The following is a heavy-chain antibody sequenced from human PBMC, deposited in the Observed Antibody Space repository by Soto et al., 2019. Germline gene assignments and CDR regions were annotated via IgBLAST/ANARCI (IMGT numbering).Heavy chain of an antibody. CDR2: IKSKTDGGTT. Sequence: EVPLVESGGGLVKPGGSLRLSCAASGFTFSNAWMNWVRQAPGKGLEWVGRIKSKTDGGTTDYAAPVKGRFTISRDDSKNTLYLQMYSLQTGDTAVHYCSTRLYGSGHYYFSWGQGTLVTISP. CDR1: GFTFSNAW. CDR3: STRLYGSGHYYFS. J-gene: IGHJ5*02. D-gene: IGHD3-10*01. V-gene: IGHV3-15*07.